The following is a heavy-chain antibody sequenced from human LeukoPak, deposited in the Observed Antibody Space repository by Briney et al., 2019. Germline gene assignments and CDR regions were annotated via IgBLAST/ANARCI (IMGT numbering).Heavy chain of an antibody. D-gene: IGHD1-26*01. V-gene: IGHV3-21*01. CDR3: ARGRVGARNY. CDR1: GFTFSSYS. CDR2: ISSSSSYI. J-gene: IGHJ4*02. Sequence: PATSLRLSCAASGFTFSSYSMNWVRQAPGKGLEWVSSISSSSSYIYYADSVKGRFTISRDNAKNSLYLQMNSLRAEDTAVYYCARGRVGARNYWGQGTLVTVSS.